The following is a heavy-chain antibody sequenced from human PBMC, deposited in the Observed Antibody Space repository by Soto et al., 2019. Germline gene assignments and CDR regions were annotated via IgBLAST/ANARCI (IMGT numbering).Heavy chain of an antibody. J-gene: IGHJ5*02. CDR1: GFSFSSYG. V-gene: IGHV3-30*18. CDR2: ISYDGSNK. CDR3: AKDLFSGGSYPNWFDP. D-gene: IGHD1-26*01. Sequence: GGSLRLSCAASGFSFSSYGMHWVSQAPGKGLEWVALISYDGSNKFYADSVKGRFTISRDNSKNTLYLQVNSLRAEDTAVYYCAKDLFSGGSYPNWFDP.